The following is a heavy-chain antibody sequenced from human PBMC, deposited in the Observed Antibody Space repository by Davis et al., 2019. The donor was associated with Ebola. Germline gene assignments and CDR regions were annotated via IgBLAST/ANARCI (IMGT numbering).Heavy chain of an antibody. J-gene: IGHJ5*02. CDR1: GGTFSSYA. CDR3: ASVLRFLEWLNWFDP. CDR2: IIPIFGTA. D-gene: IGHD3-3*01. V-gene: IGHV1-69*13. Sequence: AASVKVSCKASGGTFSSYAISWVRQAPGQGLEWMGGIIPIFGTANYAQKFQGRVTITADESTSTAYMELSSLRSEDTAVYYCASVLRFLEWLNWFDPWGQGTLVTVSS.